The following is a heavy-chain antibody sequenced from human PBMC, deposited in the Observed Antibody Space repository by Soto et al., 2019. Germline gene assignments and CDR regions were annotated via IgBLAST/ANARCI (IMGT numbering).Heavy chain of an antibody. J-gene: IGHJ4*02. V-gene: IGHV1-3*01. CDR1: GYTFTSYA. D-gene: IGHD3-22*01. CDR2: INAGNGNT. CDR3: ARSIVVVTSFDY. Sequence: QVQLVQSGAEVKKPGASVKVSCKASGYTFTSYAMHWVRQAPGQRLEWMGWINAGNGNTKYSQKFQGRVTITRDTSARTAYMELSRLRSEDTAVYYCARSIVVVTSFDYWGQGTLVTVSS.